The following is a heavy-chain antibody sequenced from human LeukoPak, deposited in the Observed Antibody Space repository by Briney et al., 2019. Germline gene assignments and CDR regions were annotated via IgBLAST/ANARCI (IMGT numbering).Heavy chain of an antibody. CDR3: AKQRYGGEDY. D-gene: IGHD3-16*01. CDR1: GFTFSSYA. V-gene: IGHV3-7*01. Sequence: GRSLRLSCAASGFTFSSYAMHWVRQAPGKGLEWVANIKQDGSEKYYVDSLKGRFTISRDNAKNSLYLQMNSLRAEDTAVYYCAKQRYGGEDYWGQGTLVTVSS. J-gene: IGHJ4*02. CDR2: IKQDGSEK.